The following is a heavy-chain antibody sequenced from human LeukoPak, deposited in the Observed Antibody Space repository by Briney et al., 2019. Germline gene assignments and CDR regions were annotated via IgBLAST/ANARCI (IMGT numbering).Heavy chain of an antibody. Sequence: NPSETLSLTCSVSGGSISGYYWSWIRQLPGKALEWIGYIYSSGSTNFNPSLQSRVTISVDASKNQVSLNLSSVTAADTAIYYCARLTFTTRPVDVWGKGTTVTVSS. CDR1: GGSISGYY. D-gene: IGHD3-3*01. J-gene: IGHJ6*04. CDR3: ARLTFTTRPVDV. V-gene: IGHV4-4*09. CDR2: IYSSGST.